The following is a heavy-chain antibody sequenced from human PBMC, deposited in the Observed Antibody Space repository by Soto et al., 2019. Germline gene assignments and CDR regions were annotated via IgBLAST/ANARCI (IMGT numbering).Heavy chain of an antibody. D-gene: IGHD2-15*01. J-gene: IGHJ3*02. CDR1: GDSVSSNSAA. CDR3: ARAGYCSGGSCSEADAFDI. CDR2: THYRSKWYN. V-gene: IGHV6-1*01. Sequence: SQTLSLTCAISGDSVSSNSAAWNWIRQSPSRGLEWLGRTHYRSKWYNDYAVSVKSRITINPDTSKNQFSLQLNSVTPEDTAVYYCARAGYCSGGSCSEADAFDIWGQGTMVTVS.